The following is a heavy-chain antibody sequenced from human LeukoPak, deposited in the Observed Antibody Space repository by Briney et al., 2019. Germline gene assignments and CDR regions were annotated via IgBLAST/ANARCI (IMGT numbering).Heavy chain of an antibody. CDR2: ISGSGGST. CDR3: AKHTPFGELLPRFDY. J-gene: IGHJ4*02. V-gene: IGHV3-23*01. CDR1: GFTFSSYA. D-gene: IGHD3-10*01. Sequence: GGSLRLSCAASGFTFSSYAMSWVRQAPGKGLEWVSAISGSGGSTYYADSVKGRFTISRGNSKNTLYLQMNSLRAEDTAVYYCAKHTPFGELLPRFDYWGQGTLVTVSS.